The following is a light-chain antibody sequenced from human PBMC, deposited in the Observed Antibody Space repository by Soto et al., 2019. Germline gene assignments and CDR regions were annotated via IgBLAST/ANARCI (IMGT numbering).Light chain of an antibody. J-gene: IGKJ1*01. CDR2: KAS. CDR1: QSISSW. CDR3: QQLNSYPRT. V-gene: IGKV1-5*03. Sequence: DIQMTQSPSTLSASVGDRVTITCRASQSISSWLAWYQQKPGKAPKLLIYKASSLESGVPSRFSGSASGTEFTLSISSLQPEDFATYYCQQLNSYPRTFGQGTKVEIK.